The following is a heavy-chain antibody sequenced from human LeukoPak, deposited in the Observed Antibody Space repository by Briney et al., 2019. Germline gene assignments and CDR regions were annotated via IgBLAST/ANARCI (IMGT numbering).Heavy chain of an antibody. CDR1: GYTFTSYD. J-gene: IGHJ4*02. V-gene: IGHV1-2*02. Sequence: ASVKVSCKASGYTFTSYDINWVRQATGQGLEWMGWINPNSGGTNYAQKFQGRVTMTRDTSISTAYMELSRLRSDDTAVYYCARAYYYGSVDYWGQGTLVTVSS. CDR3: ARAYYYGSVDY. D-gene: IGHD3-10*01. CDR2: INPNSGGT.